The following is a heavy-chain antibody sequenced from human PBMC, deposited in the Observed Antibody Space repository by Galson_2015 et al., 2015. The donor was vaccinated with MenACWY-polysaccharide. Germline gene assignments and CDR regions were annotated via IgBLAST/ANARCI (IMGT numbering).Heavy chain of an antibody. V-gene: IGHV4-38-2*01. CDR3: ARVEKYSGSFYILY. D-gene: IGHD1-26*01. J-gene: IGHJ4*02. CDR2: ISHSGTT. CDR1: DYSIRSGYF. Sequence: LSLTCAVSDYSIRSGYFWGWIRQPPGKGLEWIASISHSGTTYYNPSLKSRVTISVDTSKNQFSLKLSSVTAADTAVYYCARVEKYSGSFYILYWGQGTLVTVSS.